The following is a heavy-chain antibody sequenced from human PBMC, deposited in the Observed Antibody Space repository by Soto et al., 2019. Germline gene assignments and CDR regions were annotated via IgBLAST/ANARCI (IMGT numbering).Heavy chain of an antibody. CDR1: GGSISSINC. CDR3: ARGGARDIAYGMDV. D-gene: IGHD5-12*01. Sequence: SETLSLTCYVSGGSISSINCWSWVRQPPGKGLKGIGEIYHSGSTTYNPSLKRRVTISVNKSKNPSYLKFTSVTAADTAIHSGARGGARDIAYGMDVWGQGTTVTVSS. V-gene: IGHV4-4*02. J-gene: IGHJ6*02. CDR2: IYHSGST.